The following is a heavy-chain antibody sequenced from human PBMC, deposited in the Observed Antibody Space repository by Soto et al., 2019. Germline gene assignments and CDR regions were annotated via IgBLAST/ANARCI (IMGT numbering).Heavy chain of an antibody. D-gene: IGHD2-2*01. V-gene: IGHV3-7*03. CDR2: IQEYGNGK. J-gene: IGHJ6*02. CDR3: AGGHDAVVQAGRRENHYYYRMDV. CDR1: CFTFSIYC. Sequence: XESMSLSFAASCFTFSIYCVNWVGPAPGKGMEWVANIQEYGNGKNYVDSVKGRFTIFRDNAQNSLLLQMNSLETEDTAVYYCAGGHDAVVQAGRRENHYYYRMDVCGQATTVSVSS.